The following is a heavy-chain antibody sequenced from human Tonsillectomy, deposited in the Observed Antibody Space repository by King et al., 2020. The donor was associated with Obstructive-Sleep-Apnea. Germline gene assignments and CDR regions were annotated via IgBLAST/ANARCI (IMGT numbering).Heavy chain of an antibody. Sequence: VQLVESGGGVVQPGRSLRLSCAASGFTFSSYGKHVVRQAPGKGLEWVAVRLVVGSNKYYADSVKGRFTSSRDNSKNTLYLQMNSLRAEDTAVYYCARHERLFDYWGQGTLVTVSS. J-gene: IGHJ4*02. CDR1: GFTFSSYG. D-gene: IGHD4-11*01. V-gene: IGHV3-33*01. CDR3: ARHERLFDY. CDR2: RLVVGSNK.